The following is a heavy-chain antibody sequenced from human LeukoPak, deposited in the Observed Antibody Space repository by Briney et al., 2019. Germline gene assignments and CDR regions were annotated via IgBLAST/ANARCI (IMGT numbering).Heavy chain of an antibody. V-gene: IGHV1-2*02. CDR3: ARVRDGYNDAYDI. CDR2: INPNSGGT. D-gene: IGHD5-24*01. J-gene: IGHJ3*02. CDR1: GYTFTGYY. Sequence: GASVKVSCKASGYTFTGYYMHWVRQAPGQGLEWMGWINPNSGGTNYVQKFQGRVTMTRDTSISTAYMELSRLRSDDTAVYYCARVRDGYNDAYDIWGQGTMVTVPS.